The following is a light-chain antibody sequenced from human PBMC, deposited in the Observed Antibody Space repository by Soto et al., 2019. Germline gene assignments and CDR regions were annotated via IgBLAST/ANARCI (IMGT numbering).Light chain of an antibody. Sequence: DIVMTQSPDSLAVSLGERASITCRSSQVVFRDSSGRHLLAWYQQKPGQPPKLLIYWASTRESGVPDRFSGSGSGTDFTLTISSLQAEDVVVDYCQQFYRPPLFTFGKGTKLEI. CDR1: QVVFRDSSGRHL. J-gene: IGKJ2*01. CDR2: WAS. CDR3: QQFYRPPLFT. V-gene: IGKV4-1*01.